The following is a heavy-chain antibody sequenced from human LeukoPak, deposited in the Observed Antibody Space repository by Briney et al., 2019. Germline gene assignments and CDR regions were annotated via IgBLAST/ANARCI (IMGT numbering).Heavy chain of an antibody. J-gene: IGHJ3*02. D-gene: IGHD3-9*01. CDR3: AKDTLIAANKELRYFDWLEFDAFDI. CDR1: GFTFDDYA. CDR2: ISWNSGSI. Sequence: QPGRSLRLSCAASGFTFDDYAMHWVRQAPGKGLEWVSGISWNSGSIGYADSVKGRFTISRDNAKNSLYLQMNSLRAEDTALYYCAKDTLIAANKELRYFDWLEFDAFDIWGQGTMVTVSS. V-gene: IGHV3-9*01.